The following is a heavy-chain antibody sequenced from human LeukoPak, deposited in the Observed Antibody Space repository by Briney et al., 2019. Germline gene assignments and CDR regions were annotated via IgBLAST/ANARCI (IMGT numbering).Heavy chain of an antibody. J-gene: IGHJ3*02. CDR3: ARVYIAAAGTDAFDI. D-gene: IGHD6-13*01. CDR1: GGSISSGGYY. Sequence: PSQTLSLTCTVSGGSISSGGYYWSWIRQPPGKGLEWIGYTYHSGSTYYNPSLKSRVTISVDRSKNQFSLKLSSVTAADTAVYYCARVYIAAAGTDAFDIWGQGTMVTVSS. V-gene: IGHV4-30-2*01. CDR2: TYHSGST.